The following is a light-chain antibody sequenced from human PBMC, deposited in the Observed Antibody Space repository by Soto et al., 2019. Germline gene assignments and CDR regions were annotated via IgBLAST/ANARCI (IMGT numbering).Light chain of an antibody. V-gene: IGKV3-11*01. CDR3: HQRDSGPPYN. CDR1: QSVSGY. J-gene: IGKJ2*01. Sequence: EVLLTQSQVTLSFSPGERATLSCRASQSVSGYLSWYQQKPGHAPRLLIFDATNRATGVPARFIGSGSGPDFALTISSLEPEDFAVYYCHQRDSGPPYNFGQGTRLEIK. CDR2: DAT.